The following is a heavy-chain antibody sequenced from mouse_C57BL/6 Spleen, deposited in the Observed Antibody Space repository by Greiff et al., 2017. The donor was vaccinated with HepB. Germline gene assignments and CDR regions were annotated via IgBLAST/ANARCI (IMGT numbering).Heavy chain of an antibody. V-gene: IGHV1-82*01. D-gene: IGHD2-2*01. Sequence: QVQLQQSGPELVKPGASVKISCKASGYAFSSSWMNWVKQRPGKGLEWIGRIYPGDGDTNYNGKFKGKATLTADKSSSTAYMQLSSLTSEDSAVYFCARRDYGYDDGFAYWGQGTLVTVSA. CDR3: ARRDYGYDDGFAY. CDR2: IYPGDGDT. CDR1: GYAFSSSW. J-gene: IGHJ3*01.